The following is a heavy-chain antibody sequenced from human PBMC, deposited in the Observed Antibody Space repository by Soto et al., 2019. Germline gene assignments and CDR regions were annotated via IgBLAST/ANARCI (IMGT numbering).Heavy chain of an antibody. CDR2: ITDTGGDA. Sequence: PGGSLRLSCVASGLTFGSRAISWVRQAPGEGLQWVSTITDTGGDAKYADSVRGRFVISRDNSKKILYLQMTSLTAEDSAMYFCARGSTNSYPGSRIFDFWGRGTLVTVSS. V-gene: IGHV3-23*01. CDR1: GLTFGSRA. D-gene: IGHD3-10*01. J-gene: IGHJ4*02. CDR3: ARGSTNSYPGSRIFDF.